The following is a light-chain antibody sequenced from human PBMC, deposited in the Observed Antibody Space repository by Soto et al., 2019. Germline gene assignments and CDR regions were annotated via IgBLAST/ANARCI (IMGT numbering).Light chain of an antibody. V-gene: IGKV3-15*01. CDR3: HQGHRPPLT. CDR2: GAS. J-gene: IGKJ4*01. Sequence: SCKASQGVSRKLAWYQHKPGQAPRLLISGASTGATGIPARFSGSGSGTEFTLTMSSVHGIPCATYYCHQGHRPPLTFGGGTKVDIK. CDR1: QGVSRK.